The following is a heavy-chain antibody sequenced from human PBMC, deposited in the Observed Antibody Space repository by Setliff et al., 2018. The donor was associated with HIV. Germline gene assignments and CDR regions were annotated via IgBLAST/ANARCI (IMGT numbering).Heavy chain of an antibody. CDR2: IHHSGSA. J-gene: IGHJ3*02. CDR1: GYSISDGYY. Sequence: SETLSLTCAVSGYSISDGYYWGWIRQPPGKGPEWNGSIHHSGSAHFNPSLKSRVAMSVDTSENQFSLTLSSVTAADTAVYYCASPRSLLVWYDAFDIWGQGTMVTVSS. V-gene: IGHV4-38-2*01. CDR3: ASPRSLLVWYDAFDI. D-gene: IGHD3-16*01.